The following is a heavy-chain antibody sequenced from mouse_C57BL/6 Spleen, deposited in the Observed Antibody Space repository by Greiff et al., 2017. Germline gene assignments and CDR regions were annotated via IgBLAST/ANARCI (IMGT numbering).Heavy chain of an antibody. J-gene: IGHJ4*01. CDR2: IYPGDGDT. V-gene: IGHV1-82*01. Sequence: QVQLQQSGPELVKPGASVKISCKASGYAFTSSWMNWVKQRPGQGLEWIGRIYPGDGDTNYNEKFKGKDTLTVDKSSSTAYMQLSSLTSEDSAVYFCARLTTVVATNAMDYWGQGTSVTVSS. CDR3: ARLTTVVATNAMDY. D-gene: IGHD1-1*01. CDR1: GYAFTSSW.